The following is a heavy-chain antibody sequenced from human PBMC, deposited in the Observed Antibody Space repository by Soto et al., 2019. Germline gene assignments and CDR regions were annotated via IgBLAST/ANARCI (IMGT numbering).Heavy chain of an antibody. J-gene: IGHJ4*02. CDR2: IIPIFGTA. CDR1: GGTFSSYA. CDR3: ARQRLPGYSSSWSNFDY. V-gene: IGHV1-69*01. D-gene: IGHD6-13*01. Sequence: QVQLVQSGAEVKKPGSSVKVSCKASGGTFSSYAISWVRQAPGQGLEWMGGIIPIFGTANYAQKFQGRVTITADESTSTAYMELSSLRSEVTAVYYCARQRLPGYSSSWSNFDYWGQGTLVTVSS.